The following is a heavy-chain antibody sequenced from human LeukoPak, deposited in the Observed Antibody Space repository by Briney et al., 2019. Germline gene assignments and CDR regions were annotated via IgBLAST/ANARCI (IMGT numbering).Heavy chain of an antibody. J-gene: IGHJ6*03. Sequence: GGSLRLSCAASGFTFSDYYMSWIRQAPGKGLEWVSYISSSGGTIYYADSVKGRFTISRDNAKNSLYLQMNSLRAEDTAVYYCARPDSSSRIYYYYMDVWGKGTTVTVSS. V-gene: IGHV3-11*01. D-gene: IGHD6-6*01. CDR1: GFTFSDYY. CDR3: ARPDSSSRIYYYYMDV. CDR2: ISSSGGTI.